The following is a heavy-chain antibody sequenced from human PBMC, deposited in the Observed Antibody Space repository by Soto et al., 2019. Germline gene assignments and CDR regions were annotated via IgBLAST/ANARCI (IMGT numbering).Heavy chain of an antibody. J-gene: IGHJ6*02. D-gene: IGHD1-20*01. V-gene: IGHV2-5*02. CDR1: GLSLSTSGVG. CDR3: AHGMTGGAGMDV. CDR2: IYWDDDK. Sequence: QITLKESGPTLVKPTQTLTLTCTFSGLSLSTSGVGVGWIRQPPGKALEWLALIYWDDDKRYSPSLKSRLTITKDSTKNQFVIIMTIIDPVDTATYYCAHGMTGGAGMDVWGQGTTVTVSS.